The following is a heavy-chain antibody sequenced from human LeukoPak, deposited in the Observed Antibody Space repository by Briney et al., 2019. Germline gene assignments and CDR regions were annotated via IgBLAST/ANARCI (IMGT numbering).Heavy chain of an antibody. CDR3: ARGVYYYDSSGYYWGIQYYFDY. CDR2: INHSGST. Sequence: SSETLSLTCTVSGDSISSGDYYWSWIRQPAGKGLEWIGEINHSGSTNYNPSLKSRVTISVDTSKNQFSLKLSSVTAADTAVYYCARGVYYYDSSGYYWGIQYYFDYWGQGTLVTVSS. J-gene: IGHJ4*02. D-gene: IGHD3-22*01. V-gene: IGHV4-61*10. CDR1: GDSISSGDYY.